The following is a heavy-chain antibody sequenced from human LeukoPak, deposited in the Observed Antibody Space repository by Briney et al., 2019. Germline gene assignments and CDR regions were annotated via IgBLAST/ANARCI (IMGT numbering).Heavy chain of an antibody. CDR1: GGSISSTTYH. CDR2: IYYSGNT. Sequence: SETLSLTCSVSGGSISSTTYHWGWGRQPPGKGLERIGSIYYSGNTYYHPSLKSRLTISVDMPKNQFSLKLSSVTAADTAVYYCTRLINGSPGDYWGQGTLVTVSS. CDR3: TRLINGSPGDY. V-gene: IGHV4-39*01. J-gene: IGHJ4*02. D-gene: IGHD2-8*01.